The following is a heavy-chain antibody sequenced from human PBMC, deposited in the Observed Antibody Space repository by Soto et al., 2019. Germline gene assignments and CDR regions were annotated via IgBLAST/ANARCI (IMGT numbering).Heavy chain of an antibody. J-gene: IGHJ4*02. D-gene: IGHD6-19*01. CDR1: GFNFSDHY. CDR2: ISGSSRYT. V-gene: IGHV3-11*06. Sequence: GGSLRLSCAASGFNFSDHYMNWIRQAPGKGLECVSYISGSSRYTNFADSVKGRFTISRDNAKNSLYLQMNSLRAEDTAVYYCARHTSGWHYYDYWGQGTPVTVYS. CDR3: ARHTSGWHYYDY.